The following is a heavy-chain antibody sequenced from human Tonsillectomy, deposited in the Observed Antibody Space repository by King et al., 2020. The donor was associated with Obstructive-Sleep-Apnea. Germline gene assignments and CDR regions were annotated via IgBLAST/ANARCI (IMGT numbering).Heavy chain of an antibody. CDR1: GVTFSSYA. Sequence: VQLVESGGGLVQPGGSLRLSCAASGVTFSSYAMSWVRQAPGKGLEWVSVIMCMGGSTYYEDSVKDRFTISSDNSKNTLYLQMNSLRAEDTAVSYCAKGGSMVRGVIRDFDYWGQGTLVTVSS. D-gene: IGHD3-10*01. J-gene: IGHJ4*02. CDR3: AKGGSMVRGVIRDFDY. V-gene: IGHV3-23*04. CDR2: IMCMGGST.